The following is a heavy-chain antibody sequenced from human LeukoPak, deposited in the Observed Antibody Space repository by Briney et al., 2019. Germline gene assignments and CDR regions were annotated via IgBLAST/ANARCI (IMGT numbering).Heavy chain of an antibody. J-gene: IGHJ5*02. Sequence: GSLRLSCAASGFTFSSYSMNWVRQAPGKGLEWVSSISSSSSYIYYADSVKGRFTISRDNAKNSLYLQMNSLRAEDTAVYYCARDSKGIAVPGNNWFDPWGQGTLVTVSS. CDR3: ARDSKGIAVPGNNWFDP. CDR1: GFTFSSYS. D-gene: IGHD6-19*01. CDR2: ISSSSSYI. V-gene: IGHV3-21*01.